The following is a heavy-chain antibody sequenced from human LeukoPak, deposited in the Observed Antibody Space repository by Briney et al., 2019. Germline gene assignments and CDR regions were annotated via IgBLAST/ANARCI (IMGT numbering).Heavy chain of an antibody. Sequence: GGSLRLSCAASGFTFSSYWMSWVRQAPGKGLEWVAFIRYDGSKKYYVDSVKGRFTISRDNSKNTLYLQMNSLRAEDTAVYYCAKDGVPSRWFGRNYFDYWGQGTLVTVSS. D-gene: IGHD3-10*01. CDR1: GFTFSSYW. CDR2: IRYDGSKK. CDR3: AKDGVPSRWFGRNYFDY. V-gene: IGHV3-30*02. J-gene: IGHJ4*02.